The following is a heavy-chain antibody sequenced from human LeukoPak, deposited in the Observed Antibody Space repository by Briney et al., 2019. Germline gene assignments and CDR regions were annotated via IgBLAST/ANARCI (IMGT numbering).Heavy chain of an antibody. D-gene: IGHD4-11*01. CDR3: ARTRPQDYSTSYMDV. CDR1: GDSISSDY. V-gene: IGHV4-59*08. J-gene: IGHJ6*04. CDR2: TFHSGTT. Sequence: SEALSLTCNVTGDSISSDYWSWIRQSPGKGLEWIGFTFHSGTTDYNPALQSRVAISIDKSKNQFSLKMTSVTAADTAVYYCARTRPQDYSTSYMDVWGRGTTVTVSS.